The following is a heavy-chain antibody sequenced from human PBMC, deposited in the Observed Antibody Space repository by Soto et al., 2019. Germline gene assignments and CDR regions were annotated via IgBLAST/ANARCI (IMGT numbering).Heavy chain of an antibody. Sequence: QVQLVQSGAEVKKPGSSVKVSCKDSGGTFSSYAISWVRQAPGQGLEWMGGIIPIFGTANYAQKFQGRVTITADESTSTAYMELSSLRSEDTAVYYCARWYYYGSGSYASDYWGQGTLVTVSS. CDR3: ARWYYYGSGSYASDY. CDR2: IIPIFGTA. J-gene: IGHJ4*02. D-gene: IGHD3-10*01. CDR1: GGTFSSYA. V-gene: IGHV1-69*12.